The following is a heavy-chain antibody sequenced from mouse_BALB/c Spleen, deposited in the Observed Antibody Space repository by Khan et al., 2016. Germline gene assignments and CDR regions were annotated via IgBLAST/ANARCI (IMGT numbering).Heavy chain of an antibody. CDR2: INPDSYTI. CDR1: GFDFSRYW. J-gene: IGHJ3*01. V-gene: IGHV4-1*02. Sequence: EVKLLESGGGLVHPGGSLKLSCAASGFDFSRYWMSWVRQAPGKGLEWIGEINPDSYTINYTPSLKDKFIISRDNAKNQLYLQMSKVRSEDTALYYCARAGYYGYLAYWGQGTLVTVSA. D-gene: IGHD1-1*01. CDR3: ARAGYYGYLAY.